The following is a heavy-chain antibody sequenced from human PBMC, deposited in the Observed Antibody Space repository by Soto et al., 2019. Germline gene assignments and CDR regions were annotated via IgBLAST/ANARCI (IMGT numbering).Heavy chain of an antibody. CDR2: IYHSGST. CDR3: ASVLGWNPQNYGMDV. Sequence: PSETLSLTCAVSGGSISSSNWWSWVRQPPGKGLEWIGEIYHSGSTNYNPSLKSRVTISVDKSKNQFSLKLSSVTAADTAVYYCASVLGWNPQNYGMDVWGQGTTVTVSS. D-gene: IGHD6-19*01. CDR1: GGSISSSNW. J-gene: IGHJ6*02. V-gene: IGHV4-4*02.